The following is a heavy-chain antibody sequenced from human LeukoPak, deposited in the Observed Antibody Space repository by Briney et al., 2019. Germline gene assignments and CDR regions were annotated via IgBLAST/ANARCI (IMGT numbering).Heavy chain of an antibody. V-gene: IGHV4-59*01. CDR2: IYDTGYS. D-gene: IGHD3-10*01. CDR1: GGSISGYY. CDR3: ARAAPSYYGSGSLGSYYYGMDV. J-gene: IGHJ6*02. Sequence: SETLSLTCTVSGGSISGYYWSWIRQPPGKGLEWIGHIYDTGYSNYNPSLKTRVIISVDTSKNQFSLRLTSVTAADSATYYCARAAPSYYGSGSLGSYYYGMDVWGQGSTVTVSS.